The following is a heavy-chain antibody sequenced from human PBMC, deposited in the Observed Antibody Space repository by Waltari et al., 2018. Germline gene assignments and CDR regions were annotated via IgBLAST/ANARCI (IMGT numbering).Heavy chain of an antibody. CDR3: ARGLRNGERHPDY. V-gene: IGHV1-2*02. D-gene: IGHD7-27*01. CDR2: INPNSGGT. Sequence: APLVHSGAAVKKRGASVQVSCQASRYTSTCINMHRVRQAPGQGPEWMGWINPNSGGTNYAQKFQGRVTMTRDTSISTAYMELSRLRSDDTAVYYCARGLRNGERHPDYWGQGTLVTVSS. J-gene: IGHJ4*02. CDR1: RYTSTCIN.